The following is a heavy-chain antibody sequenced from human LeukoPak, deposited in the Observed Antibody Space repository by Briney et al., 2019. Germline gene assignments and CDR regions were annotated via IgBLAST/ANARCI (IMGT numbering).Heavy chain of an antibody. CDR2: IYYSGST. CDR3: ARQANGSGSDLELSDY. Sequence: PSETLSLTCTVSGGSISSSSYYWGWIRQPPGKGLEWIGSIYYSGSTYYNPSLKSRVTISVDTSKNQFSLKLSSVTAADTAVYYCARQANGSGSDLELSDYWGQGTLVTVSS. V-gene: IGHV4-39*01. J-gene: IGHJ4*02. CDR1: GGSISSSSYY. D-gene: IGHD3-10*01.